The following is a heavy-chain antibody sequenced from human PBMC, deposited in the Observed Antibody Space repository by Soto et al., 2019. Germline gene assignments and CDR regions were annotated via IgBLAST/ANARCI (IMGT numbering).Heavy chain of an antibody. Sequence: QLQLQESGPGLVKPSETLSLTCTVSGGSISSSSYYWGWIRQPPGKGLVWIGSIYYSGSTYYNPSLKSRVTISVDTSKNQFSLKLSSVTAADTAVYYCARRRVAVVDYWGQGTLVTVSS. V-gene: IGHV4-39*01. D-gene: IGHD6-19*01. CDR3: ARRRVAVVDY. J-gene: IGHJ4*02. CDR1: GGSISSSSYY. CDR2: IYYSGST.